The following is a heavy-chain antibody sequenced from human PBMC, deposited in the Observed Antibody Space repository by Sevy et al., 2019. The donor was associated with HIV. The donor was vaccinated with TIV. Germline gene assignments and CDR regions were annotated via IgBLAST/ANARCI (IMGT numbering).Heavy chain of an antibody. Sequence: GGSLRLSCAASGFTFSAYSMNWVRQAPGKGLEWVSYISSSSGTIYYADSVKGQFTISRDNAKSSLYLQMNGLRAEDTAVYYGARAGGDCDSKNECWFVSWGQGTLVTVSS. CDR1: GFTFSAYS. V-gene: IGHV3-48*01. J-gene: IGHJ5*01. CDR2: ISSSSGTI. CDR3: ARAGGDCDSKNECWFVS. D-gene: IGHD2-21*01.